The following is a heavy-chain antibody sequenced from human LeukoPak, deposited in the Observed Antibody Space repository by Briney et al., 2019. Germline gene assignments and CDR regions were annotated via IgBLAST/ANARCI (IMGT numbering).Heavy chain of an antibody. V-gene: IGHV1-2*02. J-gene: IGHJ4*02. Sequence: ASVKVSCKASGYTFTGYYMHWVRQAPGQGLEWMGWINPNSGGTNYAQKFQGRVTMTWDTSISTAYMELSRLRSDDTAVYYCAISPYYYGSGTPPADYWGQGTLVTVSS. CDR1: GYTFTGYY. D-gene: IGHD3-10*01. CDR3: AISPYYYGSGTPPADY. CDR2: INPNSGGT.